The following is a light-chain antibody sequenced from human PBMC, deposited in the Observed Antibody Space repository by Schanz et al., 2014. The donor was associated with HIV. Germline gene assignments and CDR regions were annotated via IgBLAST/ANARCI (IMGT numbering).Light chain of an antibody. V-gene: IGLV2-14*03. J-gene: IGLJ3*02. CDR3: AAWDDSLNVWV. CDR2: DVN. CDR1: SRGVGGHNF. Sequence: QSALTQPASGSGAPGQSITIFCRGTSRGVGGHNFVSWYQQYPGKVPKLIIYDVNNRPSGISDRFSASKSGNTASLAISGLQSEDEADYYCAAWDDSLNVWVFGGGTKLTVL.